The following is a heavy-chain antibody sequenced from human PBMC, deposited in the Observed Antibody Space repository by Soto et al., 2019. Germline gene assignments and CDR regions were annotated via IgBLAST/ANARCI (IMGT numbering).Heavy chain of an antibody. Sequence: QVQLVESGGGVVQPGRSLRLSCAASGISFSKHGMHWVRQAPGKGLEWVAVMWYDESKKYNEDSVKGRITISRDDSKNTVYLQMNSLRADETAVYYCARGNWKDGYFDYWGQGTLVTVSS. D-gene: IGHD1-1*01. CDR2: MWYDESKK. CDR1: GISFSKHG. V-gene: IGHV3-33*01. CDR3: ARGNWKDGYFDY. J-gene: IGHJ4*02.